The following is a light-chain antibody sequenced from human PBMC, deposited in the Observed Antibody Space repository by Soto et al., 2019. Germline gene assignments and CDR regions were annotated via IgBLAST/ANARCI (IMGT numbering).Light chain of an antibody. Sequence: QSALTQPASLSGSPGQSITISCTGTSSDVGGYNYVSWYQQHPGKAPKLMIYDVSNRPSGVSNRFSGSKSGNTASLTISGLQAEDEADYYCNSFTSSSTLVVFGGGTKLTVL. J-gene: IGLJ2*01. V-gene: IGLV2-14*03. CDR2: DVS. CDR3: NSFTSSSTLVV. CDR1: SSDVGGYNY.